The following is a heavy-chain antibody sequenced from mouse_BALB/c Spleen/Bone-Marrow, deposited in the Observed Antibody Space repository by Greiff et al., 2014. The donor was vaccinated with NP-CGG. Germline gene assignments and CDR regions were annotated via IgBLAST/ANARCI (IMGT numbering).Heavy chain of an antibody. CDR1: GFTFSSYA. J-gene: IGHJ2*01. D-gene: IGHD3-3*01. V-gene: IGHV5-9-3*01. CDR2: TSSGGSYT. CDR3: ARHGGRRGLCYFDY. Sequence: EVKLMESGGGLVKPGGSLKLSCAASGFTFSSYAMSWVRQTPEKRLEWVATTSSGGSYTYYPDSVKGRFTITRDNAKNTLYLQMSNRRSEDTAMYYCARHGGRRGLCYFDYWGQGTTLTVSS.